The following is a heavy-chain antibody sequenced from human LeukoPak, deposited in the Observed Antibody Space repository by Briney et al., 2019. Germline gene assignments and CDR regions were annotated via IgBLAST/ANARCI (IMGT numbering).Heavy chain of an antibody. CDR3: ASQPYDTYYFDY. Sequence: GGSLRLSCAASGFTFSSYSMNWVRQAPGKGLEWVSVIYSGGSTYYADSVKGRFTISRDNSKNTLYLQMNSLRAEDTAVYYCASQPYDTYYFDYWGQGTLVTVSS. CDR1: GFTFSSYS. D-gene: IGHD3-22*01. J-gene: IGHJ4*02. CDR2: IYSGGST. V-gene: IGHV3-66*04.